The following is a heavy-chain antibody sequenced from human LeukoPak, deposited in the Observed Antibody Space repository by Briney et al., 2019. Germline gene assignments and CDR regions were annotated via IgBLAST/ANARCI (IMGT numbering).Heavy chain of an antibody. Sequence: SVKVSCKASGGTFSNYSINWVRQAPGQGLDWLGGIVPVLGTANYAQKFQGRVTITTDESTSTVYMELSSLSSEDTAVYYCATAWFEQLVVAGAFEIWGQGAMVTV. V-gene: IGHV1-69*16. CDR1: GGTFSNYS. D-gene: IGHD6-6*01. CDR3: ATAWFEQLVVAGAFEI. CDR2: IVPVLGTA. J-gene: IGHJ3*02.